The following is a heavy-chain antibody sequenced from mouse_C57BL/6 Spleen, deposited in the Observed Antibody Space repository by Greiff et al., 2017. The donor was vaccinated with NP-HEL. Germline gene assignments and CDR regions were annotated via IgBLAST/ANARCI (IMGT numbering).Heavy chain of an antibody. D-gene: IGHD2-4*01. V-gene: IGHV3-6*01. CDR2: ISYDGSN. CDR1: GYSITSGYY. J-gene: IGHJ4*01. Sequence: EVQLQESGPGLVKPSQSLSLTCSVTGYSITSGYYWNWIRQFPGNKLEWMGYISYDGSNNYNPSLKNRISITRDTSKNQFFLKLKSVTTEDTATYYCAREDDYDGYAMDYWGQGTSVTVSS. CDR3: AREDDYDGYAMDY.